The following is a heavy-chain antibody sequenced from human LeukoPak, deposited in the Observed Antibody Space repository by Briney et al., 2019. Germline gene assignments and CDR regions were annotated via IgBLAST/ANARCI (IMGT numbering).Heavy chain of an antibody. CDR2: ISSSSSYI. Sequence: GGSLRLSCAASGFTFSSYSMNWVRQAPGKGLEWVSSISSSSSYIYYADSVKGRFTISRDNAKNSLYLQMNSLRAEDTAVYYCARDLTEMATTGAFDIWGQGTMVTVSS. J-gene: IGHJ3*02. D-gene: IGHD5-24*01. CDR3: ARDLTEMATTGAFDI. V-gene: IGHV3-21*01. CDR1: GFTFSSYS.